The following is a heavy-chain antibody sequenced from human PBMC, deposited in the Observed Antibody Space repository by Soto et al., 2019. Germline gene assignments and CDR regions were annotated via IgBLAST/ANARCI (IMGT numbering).Heavy chain of an antibody. V-gene: IGHV4-34*01. Sequence: SETLSLTCAVYGGSFSGYYWSWIRQPPGKGLEWIGEINHSGSTNYNPSLKSRVTISVDTSKNQFSLKLSSVTAADTAVYYCARVGLAVAGTVGSDAFDIWGQGTMVTVSS. J-gene: IGHJ3*02. CDR2: INHSGST. CDR3: ARVGLAVAGTVGSDAFDI. CDR1: GGSFSGYY. D-gene: IGHD6-19*01.